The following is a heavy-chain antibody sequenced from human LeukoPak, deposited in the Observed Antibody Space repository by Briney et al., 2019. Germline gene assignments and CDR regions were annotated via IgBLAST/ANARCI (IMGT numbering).Heavy chain of an antibody. V-gene: IGHV3-74*01. CDR1: GFTFSEAW. CDR3: ARVSGPGMNEYFHL. D-gene: IGHD3-10*01. CDR2: INNDWSNT. J-gene: IGHJ1*01. Sequence: GGSLRLSCAASGFTFSEAWMHWVSHARGKGLVDVSRINNDWSNTRYADSVKGRFTIPGDNAKNTLYLQMNSLRAEDTAVYYCARVSGPGMNEYFHLWGQGTLVTVSS.